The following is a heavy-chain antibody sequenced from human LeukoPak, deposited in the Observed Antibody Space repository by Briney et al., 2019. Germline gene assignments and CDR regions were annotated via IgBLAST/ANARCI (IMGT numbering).Heavy chain of an antibody. Sequence: GGSLRLSCAASGFTFSSYAMSWVRQAPGKGLEWVSAISGSGGSTYYADSVKGRFTISRDNSKNTLYLQMNSLRAEDTAVYYCAKSGRDYGDDRDYYYGMDVWGQGTTVTVSS. V-gene: IGHV3-23*01. D-gene: IGHD4-17*01. J-gene: IGHJ6*02. CDR2: ISGSGGST. CDR3: AKSGRDYGDDRDYYYGMDV. CDR1: GFTFSSYA.